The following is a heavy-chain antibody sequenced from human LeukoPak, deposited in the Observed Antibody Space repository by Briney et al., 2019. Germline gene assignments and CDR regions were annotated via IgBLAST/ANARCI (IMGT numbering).Heavy chain of an antibody. Sequence: PGGSLRLSCAASGFTFSSYEMNWVRQAPGKGLEWVSYISSSGSTIYYADSVKGRFTISRDNAKNSLYLQMNSLRAEDTAVYYCAGGSRSYLGYWGQGTLVTVSS. V-gene: IGHV3-48*03. D-gene: IGHD2-15*01. CDR1: GFTFSSYE. CDR3: AGGSRSYLGY. CDR2: ISSSGSTI. J-gene: IGHJ4*02.